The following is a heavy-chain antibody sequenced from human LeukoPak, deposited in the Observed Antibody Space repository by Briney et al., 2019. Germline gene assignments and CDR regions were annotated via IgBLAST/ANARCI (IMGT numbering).Heavy chain of an antibody. D-gene: IGHD5-12*01. J-gene: IGHJ3*02. CDR2: FNPSGGST. CDR3: ARVPATILTPDDAFDI. V-gene: IGHV1-46*03. CDR1: GYTFTGYY. Sequence: ASVTVSCKASGYTFTGYYFHWVRKPPGQGLEWLGIFNPSGGSTSYAQKFQGRVTMTRDTSTSTVYMELSSLRSEDTAVYYCARVPATILTPDDAFDIWGQGTMVTVSS.